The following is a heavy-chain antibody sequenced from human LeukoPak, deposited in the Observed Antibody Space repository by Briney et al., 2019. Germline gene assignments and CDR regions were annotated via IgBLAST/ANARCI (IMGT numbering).Heavy chain of an antibody. D-gene: IGHD1-26*01. CDR3: ASWSGSLYYYYYYMDV. V-gene: IGHV3-7*01. Sequence: PGGSLRLSCAASGFTFSSYWMSWVRQAPGKGREWVANIKQDGSEKYYVDSVKGRFTISRDNAKNSLYLQMNSLRAEDTAVYYCASWSGSLYYYYYYMDVWGKGTTVTVSS. CDR2: IKQDGSEK. J-gene: IGHJ6*03. CDR1: GFTFSSYW.